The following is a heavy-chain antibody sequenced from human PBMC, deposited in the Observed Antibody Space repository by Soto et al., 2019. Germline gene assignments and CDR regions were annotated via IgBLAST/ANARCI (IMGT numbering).Heavy chain of an antibody. V-gene: IGHV1-18*01. CDR2: INPSNDNT. Sequence: SVKVSCKASGYTFYRYGITWVRQAPVQGLEWMGWINPSNDNTNYAQKFRGRVTMTTDASTSTAHMELRSLKSDDTAVYYCARDTQQDSNGYYLEWFDPWGQGTLVPVSS. CDR1: GYTFYRYG. CDR3: ARDTQQDSNGYYLEWFDP. D-gene: IGHD3-22*01. J-gene: IGHJ5*02.